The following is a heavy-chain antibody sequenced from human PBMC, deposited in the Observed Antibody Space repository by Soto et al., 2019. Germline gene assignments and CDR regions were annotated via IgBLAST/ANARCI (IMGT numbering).Heavy chain of an antibody. D-gene: IGHD3-3*01. CDR2: IKQDGSEK. CDR3: ARDLNYDFWSGYYFDY. J-gene: IGHJ4*02. CDR1: GFNFSSYW. V-gene: IGHV3-7*01. Sequence: PGGSLRLSCAASGFNFSSYWMSWVRQAPGKGLEWVANIKQDGSEKYYVDSVKGRFTISRDNAKNSLYLQMNSLRAEDTAVFYCARDLNYDFWSGYYFDYWGQGTLVTVSS.